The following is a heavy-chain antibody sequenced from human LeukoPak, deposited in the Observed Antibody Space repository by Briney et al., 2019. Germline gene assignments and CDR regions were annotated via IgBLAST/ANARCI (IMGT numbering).Heavy chain of an antibody. CDR3: ARAGITMVRGVIIPGAFEI. J-gene: IGHJ3*02. Sequence: SVKVSCKASGGTFSSYAISWVRQAPGQGLEWRGGIIPIFGTANYAQKFQGRVTITTDESTSTAYMELSSLRSEDTAVYYCARAGITMVRGVIIPGAFEIWGQGTMVTVSS. V-gene: IGHV1-69*05. CDR1: GGTFSSYA. CDR2: IIPIFGTA. D-gene: IGHD3-10*01.